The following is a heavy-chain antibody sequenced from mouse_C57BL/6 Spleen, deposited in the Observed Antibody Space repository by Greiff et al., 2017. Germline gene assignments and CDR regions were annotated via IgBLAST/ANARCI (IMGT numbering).Heavy chain of an antibody. CDR3: TTKSGAWFAY. CDR2: IDPENGDT. J-gene: IGHJ3*01. V-gene: IGHV14-4*01. D-gene: IGHD1-3*01. Sequence: VQLQQSGAELVRPGASVKLSCTASGFNIKDDYMHWVKQRPEQGLEWIGWIDPENGDTVYASKFQGKATITADTSSNTAYLQLSSLTSEDTAVYYCTTKSGAWFAYWGQGTLVTVSA. CDR1: GFNIKDDY.